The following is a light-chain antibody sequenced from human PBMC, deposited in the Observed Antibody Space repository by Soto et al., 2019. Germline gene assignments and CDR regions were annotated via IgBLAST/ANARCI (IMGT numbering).Light chain of an antibody. V-gene: IGKV4-1*01. J-gene: IGKJ1*01. Sequence: DIVMTQSPDSLAVSLGERATINCKSSQSVLHSPNNKNYLAWYQHKPGQPPKMLIYWASSRESEVPDRFSGSGSGTDFTLTISSLQSEDVAVYYCQQYYTNSWSFGQGTKVEIK. CDR3: QQYYTNSWS. CDR2: WAS. CDR1: QSVLHSPNNKNY.